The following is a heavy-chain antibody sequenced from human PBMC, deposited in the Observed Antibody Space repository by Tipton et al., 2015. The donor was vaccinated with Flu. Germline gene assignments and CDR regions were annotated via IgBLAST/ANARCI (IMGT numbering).Heavy chain of an antibody. Sequence: TLSLTCTVSGGSINSGGYYWTWIRQPAGKGLEWIGRIYTTGSTNYNPSLQSRVTMSLDTSKNQFSLNLNSVTAADTAMYYCAKHFERGFDIWGQGTMVTVSS. J-gene: IGHJ3*02. CDR1: GGSINSGGYY. CDR3: AKHFERGFDI. D-gene: IGHD3-10*01. CDR2: IYTTGST. V-gene: IGHV4-61*02.